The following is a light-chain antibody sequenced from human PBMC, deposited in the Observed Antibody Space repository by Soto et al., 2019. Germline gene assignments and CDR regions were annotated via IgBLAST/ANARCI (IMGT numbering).Light chain of an antibody. Sequence: QSVLTQPASVSGSPGQSITISCTGTSSDVGGYNYVSWYQQYPGKAPKLMIYGVTNRPSGVSNRFSGSKTGNTASLTISGFQAEDEAYYYCFSHRSGDSHVFGTGTKVTVL. CDR2: GVT. CDR3: FSHRSGDSHV. V-gene: IGLV2-14*01. J-gene: IGLJ1*01. CDR1: SSDVGGYNY.